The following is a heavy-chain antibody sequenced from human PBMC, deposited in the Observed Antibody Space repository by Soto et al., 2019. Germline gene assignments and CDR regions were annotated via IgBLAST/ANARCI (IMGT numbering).Heavy chain of an antibody. V-gene: IGHV4-34*01. Sequence: QVQLQQWGAGLLKPSETLSLTCAVYGGSFSAYYWSWIRQSPGKGLEWIGEIHHSGSTNYKPSLKSRVTISLDTSKNQFSLELRSVTAVDTAVYYCASYGSGSYYNGYYFDYWGQGTLVTVSS. J-gene: IGHJ4*02. CDR3: ASYGSGSYYNGYYFDY. CDR2: IHHSGST. CDR1: GGSFSAYY. D-gene: IGHD3-10*01.